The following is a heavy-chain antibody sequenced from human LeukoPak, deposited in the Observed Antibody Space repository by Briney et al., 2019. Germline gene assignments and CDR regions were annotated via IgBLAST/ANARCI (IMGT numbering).Heavy chain of an antibody. CDR3: ARESGTYYFDF. D-gene: IGHD1-26*01. CDR2: ISYDGSDK. CDR1: GVTLSSYS. Sequence: GGSLRLSCAVSGVTLSSYSMDWVRQAPGKGLEWVAVISYDGSDKYYADSVTGRFTISRDNSKNRPYLQMHSLRAEDTAVYYCARESGTYYFDFWGQGTLVTVSS. J-gene: IGHJ4*02. V-gene: IGHV3-30*04.